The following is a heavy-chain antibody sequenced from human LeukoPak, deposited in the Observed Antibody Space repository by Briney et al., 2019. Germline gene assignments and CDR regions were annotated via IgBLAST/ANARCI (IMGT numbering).Heavy chain of an antibody. CDR1: GFIVSSND. D-gene: IGHD3-16*01. CDR2: IHSGRTT. Sequence: GGSLRLSCALSGFIVSSNDMSWVRQAPGKGLEWVSGIHSGRTTYYADSVKGRFTISRQNSKNTLYLQMNSLTSEDTAVYFCARGGAYHYALDVWGQGTKVTVSS. V-gene: IGHV3-53*04. J-gene: IGHJ6*02. CDR3: ARGGAYHYALDV.